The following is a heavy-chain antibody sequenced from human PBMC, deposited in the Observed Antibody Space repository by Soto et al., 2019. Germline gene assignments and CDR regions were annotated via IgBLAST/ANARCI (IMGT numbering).Heavy chain of an antibody. CDR2: IYTSGST. V-gene: IGHV4-4*07. CDR3: ARGALLFGRVVMDV. J-gene: IGHJ6*02. CDR1: GGSISSYY. Sequence: QVQLQESGPGLVKPSETLSLTCTVSGGSISSYYWSWIRQPAGKGLEWIGRIYTSGSTNYNPSLKSRVTMSVDTYKNHVSLKIIYVTAAVTAVYYCARGALLFGRVVMDVWGQGTTVTVSS. D-gene: IGHD3-10*01.